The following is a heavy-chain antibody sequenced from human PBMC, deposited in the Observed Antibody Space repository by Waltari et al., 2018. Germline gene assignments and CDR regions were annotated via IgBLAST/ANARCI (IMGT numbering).Heavy chain of an antibody. CDR1: GGSFSGYS. J-gene: IGHJ4*02. D-gene: IGHD2-15*01. CDR2: INHSGST. CDR3: ARGGGGALRPFDY. V-gene: IGHV4-34*01. Sequence: QVQLQQWGAGLLKPSETLSLTCAVYGGSFSGYSWSWTRQPPGKGLEWIGEINHSGSTNYNPSLKSRVTISVDTSKNQFSLKLSSVTAADTAVYYCARGGGGALRPFDYWGQGTLVTVSS.